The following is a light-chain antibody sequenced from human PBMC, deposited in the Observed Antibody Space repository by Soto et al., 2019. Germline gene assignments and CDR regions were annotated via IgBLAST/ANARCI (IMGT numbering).Light chain of an antibody. CDR2: EVT. V-gene: IGLV2-14*01. J-gene: IGLJ1*01. CDR3: GSYSSTDTTFV. Sequence: QSALAQPSSVSGSPGQSITISCTGTSTDVGGYNYVSWYQHHSGKAPKLLIYEVTNRPSEISDPFSGSKSVNTSSLTIYGLQAEDESDDYCGSYSSTDTTFVFGTGTKLTVL. CDR1: STDVGGYNY.